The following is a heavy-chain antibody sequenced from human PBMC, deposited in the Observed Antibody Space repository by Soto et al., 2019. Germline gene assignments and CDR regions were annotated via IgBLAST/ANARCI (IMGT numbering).Heavy chain of an antibody. CDR1: GFTFSSFA. V-gene: IGHV3-23*01. Sequence: EVQLLESGGGLVQPGGALRLSCAASGFTFSSFAMSWVRQAPGKGLEWVSGISNSGGSVNYADSVKGRFTISRDNSKNTLSLEMKSLRAEDTALYYCAKVKWTYASVSDIWGQGTMVTGSS. D-gene: IGHD2-8*01. CDR2: ISNSGGSV. J-gene: IGHJ3*02. CDR3: AKVKWTYASVSDI.